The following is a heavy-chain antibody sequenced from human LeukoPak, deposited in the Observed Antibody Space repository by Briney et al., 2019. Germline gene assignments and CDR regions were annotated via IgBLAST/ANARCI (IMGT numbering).Heavy chain of an antibody. CDR2: IHSTSSPI. Sequence: GGSLRLSCAASGFTFSSFSMTWVRQAPGKGLEWISYIHSTSSPIYYADSVKGRLTVSRDNAKNSLYLQMNSLRAEDTAVYYCGRGGSTGSWFNYWGRGTLVTVSS. V-gene: IGHV3-48*01. CDR1: GFTFSSFS. J-gene: IGHJ4*02. D-gene: IGHD6-13*01. CDR3: GRGGSTGSWFNY.